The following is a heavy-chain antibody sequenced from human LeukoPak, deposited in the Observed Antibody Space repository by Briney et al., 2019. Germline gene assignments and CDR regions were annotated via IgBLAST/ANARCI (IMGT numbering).Heavy chain of an antibody. V-gene: IGHV5-51*01. CDR2: IYPGDSDT. CDR3: ARTNGLGIQLWRYYFDY. D-gene: IGHD5-18*01. Sequence: GESLKISCKGSGYSFTSYWIGWVRQMPGKGLEWMGIIYPGDSDTRYSPSFQGQVTISADKSISTAYLQWSSLKASDTAMYYCARTNGLGIQLWRYYFDYWGQGTLVTVSS. CDR1: GYSFTSYW. J-gene: IGHJ4*02.